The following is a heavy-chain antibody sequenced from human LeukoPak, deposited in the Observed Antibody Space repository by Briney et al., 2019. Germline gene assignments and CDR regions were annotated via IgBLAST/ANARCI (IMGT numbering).Heavy chain of an antibody. D-gene: IGHD3-22*01. Sequence: SETLSLTCTVSGVSISSSNSYWGWIRQPPGKGLEWIGSIYYSGNTYYNASLKSQVSISIDTSKNQFSLRLTSVTAADTAVYYCARDASYYYDSSGLSWFDPWGQGTLVTVSS. CDR3: ARDASYYYDSSGLSWFDP. V-gene: IGHV4-39*02. CDR2: IYYSGNT. J-gene: IGHJ5*02. CDR1: GVSISSSNSY.